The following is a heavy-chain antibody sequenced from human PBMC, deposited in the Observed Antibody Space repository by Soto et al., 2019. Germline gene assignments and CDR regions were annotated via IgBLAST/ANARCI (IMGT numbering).Heavy chain of an antibody. CDR2: IKQDGSEK. V-gene: IGHV3-7*01. D-gene: IGHD3-9*01. CDR3: ARAGRITIFSTGYPLNAFEI. CDR1: GFTFSSYW. J-gene: IGHJ3*02. Sequence: EVQLVESGGGLVQPGGSLRLSCAATGFTFSSYWMSWVRQAPGKGLEWVANIKQDGSEKYYVDSVKGRFTISRDNAKNSLYLQMNCLRAEDTAVYYCARAGRITIFSTGYPLNAFEIWGQGTMVTVSS.